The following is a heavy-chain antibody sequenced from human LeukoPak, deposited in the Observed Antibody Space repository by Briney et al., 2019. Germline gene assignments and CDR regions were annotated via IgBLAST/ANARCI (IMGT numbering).Heavy chain of an antibody. D-gene: IGHD2-8*01. J-gene: IGHJ4*02. V-gene: IGHV1-8*03. Sequence: ASVTVSCKASGYTFINYNINWVRQATGQGLEWMGWVNPRSGNAGYLQKFQGRLTITRDTSIDTAYMDLSSLSSEDTAVYYCARGVLLGYCTYGVCYPPYYFDYWGQGTLVTASS. CDR2: VNPRSGNA. CDR3: ARGVLLGYCTYGVCYPPYYFDY. CDR1: GYTFINYN.